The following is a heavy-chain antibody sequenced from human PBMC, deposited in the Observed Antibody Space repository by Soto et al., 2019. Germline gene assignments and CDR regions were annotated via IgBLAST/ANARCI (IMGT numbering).Heavy chain of an antibody. Sequence: GGSLRLSCAASGFTFSSYGMHWVRQAPGKGLEWVAVISYDGSNKYYADSAKGRFTISRDNSKNTLYLQMNSLRAEDTAVYYCAKGRWDIVVVPAPPELSWFDPWGQGTLVTVSS. CDR3: AKGRWDIVVVPAPPELSWFDP. V-gene: IGHV3-30*18. D-gene: IGHD2-2*01. CDR2: ISYDGSNK. CDR1: GFTFSSYG. J-gene: IGHJ5*02.